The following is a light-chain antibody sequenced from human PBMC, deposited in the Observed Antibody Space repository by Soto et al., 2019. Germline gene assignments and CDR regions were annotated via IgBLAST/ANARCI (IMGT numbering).Light chain of an antibody. V-gene: IGKV3-20*01. CDR1: QSVISNY. J-gene: IGKJ1*01. Sequence: ENVLTQSPGTLSLSPGERATLSCRASQSVISNYSAWYQQKPVQAPRLLVYGASSSATGIPDRFSGSGSGTDFTLTISRLEPEDFAVFYCQQYGSGAWMFGQGTKVEIK. CDR3: QQYGSGAWM. CDR2: GAS.